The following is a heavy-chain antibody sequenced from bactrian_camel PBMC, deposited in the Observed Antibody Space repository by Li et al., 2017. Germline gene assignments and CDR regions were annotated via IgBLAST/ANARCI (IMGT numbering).Heavy chain of an antibody. CDR2: IDTDENI. V-gene: IGHV3S6*01. D-gene: IGHD1*01. CDR3: AADFYCVSATQGLRLMSHLPH. Sequence: HVQLVESGGGSVQVGGSLRLSCAVSGYTYRRYWMGWFRQAPGKEREGIGCIDTDENIHYADSVKGRFTISRDNAKNTVYLQMNSLRPEDTAMYYCAADFYCVSATQGLRLMSHLPHLGQGTQVTVS. J-gene: IGHJ4*01. CDR1: GYTYRRYW.